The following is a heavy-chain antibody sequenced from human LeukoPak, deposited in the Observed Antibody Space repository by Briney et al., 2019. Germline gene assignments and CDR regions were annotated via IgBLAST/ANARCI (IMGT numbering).Heavy chain of an antibody. CDR3: ARLLIVVVITANDAFDI. Sequence: SETLSLTCTVSGGSISNYYWSWIRQSPGKGLEWIAYIYYSGSTNYNPSLKSRVTISVDTSKNQFSLKLSSVTAADTAVYYCARLLIVVVITANDAFDIWGQGTMVTVSS. CDR2: IYYSGST. CDR1: GGSISNYY. V-gene: IGHV4-59*08. J-gene: IGHJ3*02. D-gene: IGHD3-22*01.